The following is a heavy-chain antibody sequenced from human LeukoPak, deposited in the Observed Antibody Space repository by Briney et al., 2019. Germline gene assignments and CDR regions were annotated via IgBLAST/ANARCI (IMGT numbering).Heavy chain of an antibody. D-gene: IGHD6-13*01. CDR3: ARDGTAPGLYFDL. CDR2: IRQDGNEK. Sequence: GGSLRLSCAVSGFTFTDYWMNWVRQAPGKGLEWVASIRQDGNEKSYMDAVKGRFTTSRDNTRDSLYLQMSSLRVEDTAVYYCARDGTAPGLYFDLWGQGTLVTVSS. V-gene: IGHV3-7*01. J-gene: IGHJ4*01. CDR1: GFTFTDYW.